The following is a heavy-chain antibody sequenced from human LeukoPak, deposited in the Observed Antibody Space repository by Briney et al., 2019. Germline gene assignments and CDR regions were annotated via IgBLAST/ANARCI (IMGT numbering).Heavy chain of an antibody. CDR2: IYPGDSDT. Sequence: GESLNISCKGSGYSFTSYWIGWVRQMPGKGLEWMGIIYPGDSDTRYSPSFQGQVTISADKSISTAYLQWSSLKASDTAMYYCARQGYSSGWYDAFDIWGQGTMVTVSS. D-gene: IGHD6-19*01. V-gene: IGHV5-51*01. CDR3: ARQGYSSGWYDAFDI. CDR1: GYSFTSYW. J-gene: IGHJ3*02.